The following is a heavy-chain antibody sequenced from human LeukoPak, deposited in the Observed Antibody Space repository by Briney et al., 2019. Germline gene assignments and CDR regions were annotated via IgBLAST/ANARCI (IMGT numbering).Heavy chain of an antibody. CDR1: GFTFSSYA. J-gene: IGHJ4*02. V-gene: IGHV3-23*01. CDR2: IRDSGSST. Sequence: GGSLRLSCVGSGFTFSSYAMSWVRQAPGKGLEWVSAIRDSGSSTHYADSVKGRFTTSRDNSKNTLFLQMNSLRAEDTAIYYCAKYGPQDSGSSHFDYWGQGALVTVSS. CDR3: AKYGPQDSGSSHFDY. D-gene: IGHD1-26*01.